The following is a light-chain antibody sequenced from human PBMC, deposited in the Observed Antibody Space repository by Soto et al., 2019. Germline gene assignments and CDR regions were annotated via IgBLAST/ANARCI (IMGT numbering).Light chain of an antibody. V-gene: IGLV2-14*01. CDR1: SRDVGGYNY. CDR2: DVS. CDR3: SSYTSSSTLGV. Sequence: QSALTQPASVSGSPGQSITISCTGTSRDVGGYNYVSWYQQHPGKAPKLMIYDVSNRPSGVSNRFSGSKSGNTASLTISGLQAEDEADYYCSSYTSSSTLGVFGTATKLTVL. J-gene: IGLJ1*01.